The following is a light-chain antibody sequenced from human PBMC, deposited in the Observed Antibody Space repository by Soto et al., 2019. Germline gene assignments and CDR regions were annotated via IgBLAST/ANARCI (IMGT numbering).Light chain of an antibody. Sequence: DVVMTQSPPSLPVTLGPPASISCRSSQSLVYSDGNTYLNWFQQRTGQSPRRXIYGASNRATGIPDRFSGSGSGTDFTLTISKLEPEDFAVYYCQQYDNSPLTFGGGTKVDIK. V-gene: IGKV2-30*01. CDR1: QSLVYSDGNTY. CDR2: GAS. J-gene: IGKJ4*01. CDR3: QQYDNSPLT.